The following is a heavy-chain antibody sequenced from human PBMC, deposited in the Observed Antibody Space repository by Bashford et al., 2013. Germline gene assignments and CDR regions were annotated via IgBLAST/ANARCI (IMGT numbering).Heavy chain of an antibody. J-gene: IGHJ4*02. CDR3: ARDPRFEDIVLVPAASGGIDY. Sequence: WVRQAPGQGLEWMGWISGYNGNTDYTQKLQGRVTMTTDTATSTAYMEVRSLRSDDTAVYYCARDPRFEDIVLVPAASGGIDYVGPGNPGHRLL. D-gene: IGHD2-2*01. V-gene: IGHV1-18*01. CDR2: ISGYNGNT.